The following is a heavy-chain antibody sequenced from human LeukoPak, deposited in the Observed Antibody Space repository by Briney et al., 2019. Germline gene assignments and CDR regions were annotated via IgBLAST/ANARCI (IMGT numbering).Heavy chain of an antibody. V-gene: IGHV3-74*01. CDR3: ARDIAAAVDY. CDR2: INSAGIST. D-gene: IGHD6-13*01. Sequence: PGGSLRLSCVASGFTFDDYAMHWVRQVPGKGLVWVSRINSAGISTNYADSVKGRFTISRDNAKNTLYLQMNSLRAEDTAIYYCARDIAAAVDYWGQGTLVTVSS. CDR1: GFTFDDYA. J-gene: IGHJ4*02.